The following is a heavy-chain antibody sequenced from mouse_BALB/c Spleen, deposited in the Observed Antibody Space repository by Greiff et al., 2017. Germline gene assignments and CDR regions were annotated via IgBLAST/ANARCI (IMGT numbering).Heavy chain of an antibody. CDR1: GDSITSGY. Sequence: EVKLVESGPSLVKPSQTLSLTCSVTGDSITSGYWNWIRKFPGNKLEYMGYISYSGSTYYNPSLKSRISITRDTSKNQYYLQLNSVTTEDTATYYCAREGGLGGAYWGQGTLVTVSA. J-gene: IGHJ3*01. D-gene: IGHD3-1*01. CDR3: AREGGLGGAY. V-gene: IGHV3-8*02. CDR2: ISYSGST.